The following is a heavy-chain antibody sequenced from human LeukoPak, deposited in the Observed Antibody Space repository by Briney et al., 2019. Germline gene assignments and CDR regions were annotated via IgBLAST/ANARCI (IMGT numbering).Heavy chain of an antibody. CDR3: ARSYTGYAPLLGEHMDV. V-gene: IGHV1-18*04. CDR2: ISAYNGNT. Sequence: ASVKVSCKASGYTFTGYYIQWVRQAPGQGLEWMGWISAYNGNTNYAQKLQGRVTMTTDTSTSTAYMELRSLRSDDTAVYYCARSYTGYAPLLGEHMDVWGKGTTVTVSS. D-gene: IGHD3-9*01. CDR1: GYTFTGYY. J-gene: IGHJ6*03.